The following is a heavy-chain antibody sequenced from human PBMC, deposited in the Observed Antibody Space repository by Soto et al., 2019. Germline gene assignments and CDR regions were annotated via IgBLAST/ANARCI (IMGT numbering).Heavy chain of an antibody. Sequence: SVKVSCKASGGTFSSYAISWVRQAPGQGLEWMGGIIPIFGTANYAQKFQGRVTITADKSTSTAYMELSSLRSEDTAVYYCARGGYSYGCVRNNWFDPWGQGTLVTVSS. V-gene: IGHV1-69*06. CDR1: GGTFSSYA. D-gene: IGHD5-18*01. J-gene: IGHJ5*02. CDR3: ARGGYSYGCVRNNWFDP. CDR2: IIPIFGTA.